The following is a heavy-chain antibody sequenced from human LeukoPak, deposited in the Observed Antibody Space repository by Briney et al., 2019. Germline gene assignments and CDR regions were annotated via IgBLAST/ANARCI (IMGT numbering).Heavy chain of an antibody. CDR2: IYYSGST. V-gene: IGHV4-59*01. CDR3: ASDGVSAAAGSFDL. J-gene: IGHJ2*01. D-gene: IGHD6-13*01. Sequence: SETLSLTCTVSGGSISSYYWSWIRQPPGKGLEWIGYIYYSGSTNYNPSLKSRVTISVDTSKNQFSLKLSSVTAADTAVYYCASDGVSAAAGSFDLWGRGTLVTVPS. CDR1: GGSISSYY.